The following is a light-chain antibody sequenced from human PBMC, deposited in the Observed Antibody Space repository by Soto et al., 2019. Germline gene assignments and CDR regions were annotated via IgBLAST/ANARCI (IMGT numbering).Light chain of an antibody. CDR2: DAS. V-gene: IGKV3-11*01. CDR3: QQRSNWPPIT. Sequence: EIVLTQSPATLSLSPGERATLSCRASQSVGTYLAWYQQKPGQAPRLLIYDASNRAAGVPVRFSGSGSGTDFTLTISSVEPEDFAVYYCQQRSNWPPITFGQGTRLDIK. CDR1: QSVGTY. J-gene: IGKJ5*01.